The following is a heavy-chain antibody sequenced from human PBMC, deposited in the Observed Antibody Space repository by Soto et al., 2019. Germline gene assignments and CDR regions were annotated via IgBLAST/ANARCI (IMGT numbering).Heavy chain of an antibody. J-gene: IGHJ4*02. CDR3: ATRSPAFDY. CDR1: GYTFTSYG. CDR2: ITTDKGKT. Sequence: QVQLVQSGPEVKKPGASVKVSCKTSGYTFTSYGITWVRQAPGQGLEWMGWITTDKGKTTYAQKFRGRVTMTTDISTSTAYMELRSLRSDDTAVYYCATRSPAFDYWGQGTLVTVSS. V-gene: IGHV1-18*01.